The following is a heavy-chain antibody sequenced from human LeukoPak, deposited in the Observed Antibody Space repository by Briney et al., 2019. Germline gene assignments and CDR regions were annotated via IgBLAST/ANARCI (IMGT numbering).Heavy chain of an antibody. J-gene: IGHJ5*02. CDR2: IYYRGSA. V-gene: IGHV4-39*06. D-gene: IGHD3-3*01. Sequence: PSETLSLTCTVSGGSISSSSYFWGWIRQPPGKGLEWIGSIYYRGSAYYNPSLKSRVTISVDTSKNQFPLKLSSVTAADTAVYYCARESGKYYDFWSGYRPGWFDPWGQGALVTVSS. CDR3: ARESGKYYDFWSGYRPGWFDP. CDR1: GGSISSSSYF.